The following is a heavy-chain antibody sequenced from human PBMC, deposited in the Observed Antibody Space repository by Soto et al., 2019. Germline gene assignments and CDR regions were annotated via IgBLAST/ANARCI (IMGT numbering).Heavy chain of an antibody. CDR2: IPNTENQK. V-gene: IGHV3-30-3*01. CDR1: GFTFSSYG. D-gene: IGHD6-13*01. CDR3: ARTAGGRVRGALDI. J-gene: IGHJ3*02. Sequence: QVHLEESGGGVVQPGTSLRLSCVASGFTFSSYGMHWVRQAPGKGLEWVAVIPNTENQKYYADSVKGRFIISRDNSQNTLFLEMDSLMSEDTAMYYCARTAGGRVRGALDIWGQGTMVTVS.